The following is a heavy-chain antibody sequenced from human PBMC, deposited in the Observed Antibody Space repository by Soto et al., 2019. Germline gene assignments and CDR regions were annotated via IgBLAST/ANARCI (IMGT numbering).Heavy chain of an antibody. CDR2: IYYSGST. CDR1: GGSISSYY. CDR3: ARDMGGSYYWAFDY. V-gene: IGHV4-59*01. J-gene: IGHJ4*02. Sequence: PSETLSLTCTVSGGSISSYYWSWIRQPPGKGLEWIGYIYYSGSTNYNPSLKSRVTISVDTSKNQFSLKLSSVTAADTAVYYCARDMGGSYYWAFDYWGQGTLVTVSS. D-gene: IGHD1-26*01.